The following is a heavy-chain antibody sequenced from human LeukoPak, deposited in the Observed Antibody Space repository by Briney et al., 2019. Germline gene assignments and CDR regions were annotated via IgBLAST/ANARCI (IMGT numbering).Heavy chain of an antibody. Sequence: GGSLALSCVASGFTFSNYEMDWVRQAPGKRLEWISYISGSGNTMYYADSVKGRFTISRDNAKDSLSLQLNSLRVEDTAVYYCARDAGIDGTDFDYWGQGALVTVSS. CDR1: GFTFSNYE. D-gene: IGHD5-24*01. J-gene: IGHJ4*02. CDR2: ISGSGNTM. V-gene: IGHV3-48*03. CDR3: ARDAGIDGTDFDY.